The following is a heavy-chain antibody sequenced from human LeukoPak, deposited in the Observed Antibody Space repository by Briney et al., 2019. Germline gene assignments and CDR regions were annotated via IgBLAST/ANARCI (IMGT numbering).Heavy chain of an antibody. CDR3: AKRNDFWSGPYYHYYMDV. J-gene: IGHJ6*03. V-gene: IGHV3-23*01. CDR2: ISGSGGST. Sequence: PGGSLRLSCAASGFTFSSYAMSWVRQAPGKGLEWVSAISGSGGSTYYADSVKGRFTISRDNSKNTLYLQMNSLRAEDTAVYYCAKRNDFWSGPYYHYYMDVWGKGTTVTVSS. D-gene: IGHD3-3*01. CDR1: GFTFSSYA.